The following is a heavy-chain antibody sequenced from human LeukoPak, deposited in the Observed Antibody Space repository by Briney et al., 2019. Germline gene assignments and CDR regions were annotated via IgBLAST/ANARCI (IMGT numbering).Heavy chain of an antibody. D-gene: IGHD2-15*01. V-gene: IGHV4-34*01. CDR1: GGSFSGYY. CDR2: INHSGSN. Sequence: SETLSLTCAVYGGSFSGYYWSWIRQPPGKGLEWIGEINHSGSNNYNPSLKSRVTISVDTSKNQFSLNLSSVTAADTAVYYCASFVVVAAHFDYWGQGTLVTVSS. CDR3: ASFVVVAAHFDY. J-gene: IGHJ4*02.